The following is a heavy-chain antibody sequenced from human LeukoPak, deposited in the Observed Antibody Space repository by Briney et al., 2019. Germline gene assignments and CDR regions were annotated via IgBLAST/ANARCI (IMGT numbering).Heavy chain of an antibody. D-gene: IGHD3-10*01. CDR3: ARDPRGSYYSDY. CDR2: INPNTGGT. J-gene: IGHJ4*02. V-gene: IGHV1-2*02. Sequence: ASVKASCKASGYTFTAYYMHWVRQAPGQGLEWMGCINPNTGGTNYAQKFQGRVTMTRDTSITTAYMELSRLTSDDTAVYLCARDPRGSYYSDYWGQGTLVTVSS. CDR1: GYTFTAYY.